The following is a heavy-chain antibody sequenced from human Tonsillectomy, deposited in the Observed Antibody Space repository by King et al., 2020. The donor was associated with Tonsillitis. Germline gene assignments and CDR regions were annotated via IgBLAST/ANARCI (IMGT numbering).Heavy chain of an antibody. D-gene: IGHD3-22*01. J-gene: IGHJ5*02. V-gene: IGHV3-48*03. CDR2: ISVSGSTI. Sequence: VQLVESGGGLVQPGGSLRLSCAASGFTFSSYEMNWVRQAPGKGLEGISSISVSGSTIYYADSVKGRFTISRDNAKNSLYLQMNSLRAEDTAVYYCARGGYSDSSGYYTSWGQGTLVTVSS. CDR1: GFTFSSYE. CDR3: ARGGYSDSSGYYTS.